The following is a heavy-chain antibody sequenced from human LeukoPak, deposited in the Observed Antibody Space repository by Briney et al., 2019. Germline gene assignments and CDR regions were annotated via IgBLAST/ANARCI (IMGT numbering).Heavy chain of an antibody. CDR1: GYTFTSYG. CDR2: ISAYNGNT. Sequence: GASVKVSCKASGYTFTSYGISWVRQAPGQGLEWMGWISAYNGNTNYAQKLQGRVTMTTDTSTSTAYMELRSLRSDDTGVYYCARSDNYYGSGSYYQNWGQGTLVTVSS. J-gene: IGHJ4*02. D-gene: IGHD3-10*01. V-gene: IGHV1-18*01. CDR3: ARSDNYYGSGSYYQN.